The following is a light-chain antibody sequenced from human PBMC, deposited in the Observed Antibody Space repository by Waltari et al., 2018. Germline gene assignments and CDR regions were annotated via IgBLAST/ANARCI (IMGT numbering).Light chain of an antibody. CDR3: QQYGSSLYT. Sequence: ENVLTQSPGTLSLSPGEGATLSCRASQSVSSSYLAWYQQKPAQAPRLLIYGASSRATSIPDRCSGSGSGTDFTLIISRLEPEDVAVYYCQQYGSSLYTFGQGTKLEI. CDR2: GAS. J-gene: IGKJ2*01. V-gene: IGKV3-20*01. CDR1: QSVSSSY.